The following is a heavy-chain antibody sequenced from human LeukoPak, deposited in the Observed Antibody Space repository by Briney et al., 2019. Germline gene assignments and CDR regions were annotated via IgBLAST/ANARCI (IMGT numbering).Heavy chain of an antibody. J-gene: IGHJ5*02. Sequence: HPGGSLRLSCAASGFSLSTFWMHWVRQAPGKGLVWVSRIDYDGSTTTYADSVKGRFTISRDNAKNTLYLQMNSLRAEDTAVYYCTHLGWFDPWGQGTLVAVSS. CDR2: IDYDGSTT. V-gene: IGHV3-74*01. CDR3: THLGWFDP. CDR1: GFSLSTFW.